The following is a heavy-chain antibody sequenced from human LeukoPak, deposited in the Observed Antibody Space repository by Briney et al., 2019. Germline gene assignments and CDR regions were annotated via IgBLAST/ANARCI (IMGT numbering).Heavy chain of an antibody. D-gene: IGHD1-26*01. V-gene: IGHV3-20*01. CDR1: GFTLDDYG. J-gene: IGHJ3*02. Sequence: PGGSLRLSCAASGFTLDDYGMGWVRQAPGKGLEWVSGINWNGGSTGYADSVKGRFTISRDNAKNSLYLQMNSLRAEDTALYHCARDQLVGVGGTGGADAFDIWGQGTMVTVSS. CDR2: INWNGGST. CDR3: ARDQLVGVGGTGGADAFDI.